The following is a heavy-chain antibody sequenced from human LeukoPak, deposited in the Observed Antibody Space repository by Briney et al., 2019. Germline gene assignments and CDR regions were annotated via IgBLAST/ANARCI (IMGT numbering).Heavy chain of an antibody. CDR2: ISSSSSYI. J-gene: IGHJ4*02. CDR1: GFTFSSYS. D-gene: IGHD3-22*01. V-gene: IGHV3-21*01. CDR3: ARVFLGRYYDSSGYYYSYFDY. Sequence: GGSLRLSCAASGFTFSSYSMNWVRQAPGKGLEWVSSISSSSSYIYYADSVKGRFTISRDNAKNSLYLQMNSLRAEDTAVYYCARVFLGRYYDSSGYYYSYFDYWGQGTLVTVSS.